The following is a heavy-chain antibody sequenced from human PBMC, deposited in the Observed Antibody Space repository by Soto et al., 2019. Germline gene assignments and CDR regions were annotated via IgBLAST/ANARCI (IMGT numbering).Heavy chain of an antibody. CDR2: ISPSGGST. V-gene: IGHV1-46*01. Sequence: GALVKVSCKASGYTFTSYYMHWVRQAPGQGLEWMGIISPSGGSTSYAQKFQGRVTMTRDTSTSTVYMELSSLRSEDTAVYYCARSTGRGVVVPAAIRWGYYYYGMDVWGQGTTVTVSS. CDR3: ARSTGRGVVVPAAIRWGYYYYGMDV. CDR1: GYTFTSYY. D-gene: IGHD2-2*02. J-gene: IGHJ6*02.